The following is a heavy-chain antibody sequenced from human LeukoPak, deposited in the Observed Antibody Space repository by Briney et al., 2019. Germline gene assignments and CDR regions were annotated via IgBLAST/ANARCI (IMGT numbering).Heavy chain of an antibody. D-gene: IGHD6-19*01. J-gene: IGHJ4*02. CDR3: ARRRKAVAADFDY. CDR2: IYPGDSDT. CDR1: GYSFTSYW. V-gene: IGHV5-51*01. Sequence: GESLKISCKASGYSFTSYWIAWVRQMPGKGLEWMGIIYPGDSDTRYSPSFQGQVTISADKSISTAYLQWSSLKASDTAMYYCARRRKAVAADFDYWGQGTLVTVSS.